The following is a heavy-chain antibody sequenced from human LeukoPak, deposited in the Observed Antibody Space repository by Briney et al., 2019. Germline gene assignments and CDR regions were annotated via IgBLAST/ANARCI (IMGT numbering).Heavy chain of an antibody. CDR1: GFIFNNYA. Sequence: PGGSLRLSCAGSGFIFNNYAMHWVRQPPGKGLEWVSGISWNSGSIDYADSVKGRFTISRDNAKNSLYLQMNSLRAEDTAVYYCVRDTGWFRFDSWGQGTLVTVSS. CDR2: ISWNSGSI. CDR3: VRDTGWFRFDS. J-gene: IGHJ4*02. D-gene: IGHD6-19*01. V-gene: IGHV3-9*01.